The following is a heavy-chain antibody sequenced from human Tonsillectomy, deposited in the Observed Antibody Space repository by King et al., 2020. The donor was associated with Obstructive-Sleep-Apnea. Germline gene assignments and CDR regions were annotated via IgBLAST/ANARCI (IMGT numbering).Heavy chain of an antibody. V-gene: IGHV3-21*01. J-gene: IGHJ4*02. CDR1: GFTFSSYN. CDR2: ISSSSSYI. Sequence: QLVQSGGGLVKPGGSLRLSCAASGFTFSSYNMNWVRQAPGKGLEWVSSISSSSSYIYYADSVKGRFTISRDNAKNSLYLQMNSLRAEDTAVYYCARDHYYDSSGYYGYWGQGTLVTVSA. CDR3: ARDHYYDSSGYYGY. D-gene: IGHD3-22*01.